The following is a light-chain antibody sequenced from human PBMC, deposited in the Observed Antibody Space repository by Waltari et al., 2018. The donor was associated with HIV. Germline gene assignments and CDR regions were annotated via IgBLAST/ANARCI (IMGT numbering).Light chain of an antibody. CDR2: KDS. J-gene: IGLJ2*01. V-gene: IGLV3-25*03. Sequence: SYELAQPPSVSVSPGQTARLTCSGEALPRQFVYWYQQKPCQAPIVVIYKDSERPSGIPKRFSGFISGTTATLTISAVQAEDEADYYCQSADITGTLGVFGGGTRLTV. CDR1: ALPRQF. CDR3: QSADITGTLGV.